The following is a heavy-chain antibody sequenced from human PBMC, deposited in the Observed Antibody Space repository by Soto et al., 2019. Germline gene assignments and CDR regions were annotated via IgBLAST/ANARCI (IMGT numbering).Heavy chain of an antibody. Sequence: EVELVQSGGGLVQTGGSLRVSCAASGFTFNTYSMNWVRQAPGKGLEWVSYISGSSSAIYYADSVKGRFTISRDNAKNSLYLQVNSLRDEDPAVYFCAREERVRGVMMPFSSSYYALDVWGQGTTVTVSS. CDR2: ISGSSSAI. D-gene: IGHD3-10*01. CDR3: AREERVRGVMMPFSSSYYALDV. J-gene: IGHJ6*02. CDR1: GFTFNTYS. V-gene: IGHV3-48*02.